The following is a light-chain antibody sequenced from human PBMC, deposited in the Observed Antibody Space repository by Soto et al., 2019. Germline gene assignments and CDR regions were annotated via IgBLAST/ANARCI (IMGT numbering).Light chain of an antibody. J-gene: IGLJ1*01. Sequence: QSVLTQPPSASGTPGQTVTISCSGSSFNIGFNYVYWYQQLPGMAPKLLIHSNDERPSGVPDRFSGSKSGTSVSLAISGLRSEDEAEYYCAAWDDSLSGGVFGTGTKVTVL. CDR3: AAWDDSLSGGV. CDR2: SND. CDR1: SFNIGFNY. V-gene: IGLV1-47*02.